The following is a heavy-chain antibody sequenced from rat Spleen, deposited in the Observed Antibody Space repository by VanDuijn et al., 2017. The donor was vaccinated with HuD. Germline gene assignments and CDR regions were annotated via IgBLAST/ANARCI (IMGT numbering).Heavy chain of an antibody. V-gene: IGHV5-7*01. CDR3: TRSREKYYGYTSYFDY. CDR2: INTDGGST. J-gene: IGHJ2*01. Sequence: EVQLVESDGGLVHPGRSLKFSCAASGFTFSDYNMAWVRQAPKKGLEWVASINTDGGSTYYPDSVKGRFTISRDNAENTVYLQMNSLQTDDTAIYFCTRSREKYYGYTSYFDYWGQGVMVTVSS. D-gene: IGHD1-9*01. CDR1: GFTFSDYN.